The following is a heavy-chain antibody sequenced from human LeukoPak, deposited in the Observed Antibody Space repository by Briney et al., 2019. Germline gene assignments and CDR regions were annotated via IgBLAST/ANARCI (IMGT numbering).Heavy chain of an antibody. J-gene: IGHJ4*02. Sequence: ASVKVSCKSSGYSFTRNGIRWVRQAPGQGLEWMAWISANSGNTNYAQNFQDRVTLTTDTSTSTAYMELRSLRSDDTAVYYCARDVNYAFDYWGQGTLVTVSS. CDR3: ARDVNYAFDY. V-gene: IGHV1-18*01. D-gene: IGHD3-16*01. CDR2: ISANSGNT. CDR1: GYSFTRNG.